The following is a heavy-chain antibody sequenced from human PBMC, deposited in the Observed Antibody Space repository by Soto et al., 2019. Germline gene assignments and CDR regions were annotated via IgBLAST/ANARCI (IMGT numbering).Heavy chain of an antibody. CDR2: ISAYDGLT. CDR3: ARVRYHDTSGYYDVDY. V-gene: IGHV1-18*01. CDR1: GYIFTNYG. J-gene: IGHJ4*02. D-gene: IGHD3-22*01. Sequence: QVQLVQSAAEVKKPGASVKVSCKTSGYIFTNYGITWVRQAPGQGREWMGWISAYDGLTNHSQKFQGRVTMTTDTSTSTAYMELRSLSSDDADVYYCARVRYHDTSGYYDVDYWGQGTLVTVSS.